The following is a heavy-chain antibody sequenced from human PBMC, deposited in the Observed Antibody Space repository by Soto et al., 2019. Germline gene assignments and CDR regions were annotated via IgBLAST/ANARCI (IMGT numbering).Heavy chain of an antibody. CDR1: GYTFTGYY. Sequence: ASVKVSSKASGYTFTGYYMHWVRQAPGQGLEWMGWINPNSGGTNYAQKFQGWVTMTRDTSISTAYMELSGLRSDDTAVYYCARNHFSGCSWDGMDVWGQGTTVPVSS. CDR3: ARNHFSGCSWDGMDV. V-gene: IGHV1-2*04. CDR2: INPNSGGT. D-gene: IGHD6-19*01. J-gene: IGHJ6*02.